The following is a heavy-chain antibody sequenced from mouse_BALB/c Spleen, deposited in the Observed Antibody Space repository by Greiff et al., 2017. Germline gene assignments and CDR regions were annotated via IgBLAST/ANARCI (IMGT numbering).Heavy chain of an antibody. CDR1: GYTFSSYW. Sequence: VMLVESGAELMKPGASVKISCKATGYTFSSYWIEWVKQRPGHGLEWIGEILPGSGSTNYNEKFKGKATFTADTSSNTAYMQLSSLTSEDSAVYYCARGGDYYAMDYWGQGTSVTVSS. CDR2: ILPGSGST. J-gene: IGHJ4*01. V-gene: IGHV1-9*01. CDR3: ARGGDYYAMDY.